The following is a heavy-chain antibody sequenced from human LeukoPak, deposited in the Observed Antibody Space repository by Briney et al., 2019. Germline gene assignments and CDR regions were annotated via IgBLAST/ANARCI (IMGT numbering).Heavy chain of an antibody. D-gene: IGHD2-2*01. J-gene: IGHJ4*02. Sequence: PGRSLRLSCAASGFTFSSYGMHWVRQAPGKGLEWVAVISYDGSNKYYADSVEGRFTISRDNSKNTLYLQMNSLRAEDTAVYYCAKDVGYCSSTSCYGPWGQGTLVTVSS. CDR3: AKDVGYCSSTSCYGP. V-gene: IGHV3-30*18. CDR1: GFTFSSYG. CDR2: ISYDGSNK.